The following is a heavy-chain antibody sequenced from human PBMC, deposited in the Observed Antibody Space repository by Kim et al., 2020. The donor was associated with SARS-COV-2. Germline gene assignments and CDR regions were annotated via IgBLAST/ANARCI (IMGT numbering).Heavy chain of an antibody. D-gene: IGHD2-15*01. Sequence: SETLSLTCTVSGGSISSGGYYWSWIRQHPGKGLEWIGYIYYSGSTYYNPSLKSRVTISVDTSKNQFSLKLSSVTAADTAVYYCARGYPDIVVVVAAPTGAFDIWGQGTMVTVSS. CDR2: IYYSGST. J-gene: IGHJ3*02. CDR1: GGSISSGGYY. CDR3: ARGYPDIVVVVAAPTGAFDI. V-gene: IGHV4-31*03.